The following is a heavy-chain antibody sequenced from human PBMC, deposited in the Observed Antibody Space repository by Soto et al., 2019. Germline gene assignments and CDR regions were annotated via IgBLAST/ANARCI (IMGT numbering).Heavy chain of an antibody. Sequence: ASVKVSCKASGYTFTSYYMHWVRQAPGQGLEWMGIINPSGGSTSYTQKFQGRVTMTRDTSTSTVYMELSSLRSEDTAVYYCARKQDNDCSYDDLGRFDYWGQGTLVTVSS. V-gene: IGHV1-46*01. CDR2: INPSGGST. CDR3: ARKQDNDCSYDDLGRFDY. J-gene: IGHJ4*02. D-gene: IGHD5-12*01. CDR1: GYTFTSYY.